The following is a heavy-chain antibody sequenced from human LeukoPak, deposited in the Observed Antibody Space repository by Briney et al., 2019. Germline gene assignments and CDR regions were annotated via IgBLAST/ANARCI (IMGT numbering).Heavy chain of an antibody. CDR2: IWYDGRNK. J-gene: IGHJ3*02. CDR3: ARDGGSSGYHDALDI. V-gene: IGHV3-33*01. CDR1: GFTFSSYG. D-gene: IGHD3-22*01. Sequence: GGSLRLSCAASGFTFSSYGMHWVRQAPGRGLEWVALIWYDGRNKYYADSVKGRFTISRDNSKNTLSLQLNSLRDEDTAVYYCARDGGSSGYHDALDIWGQGTMVTVSA.